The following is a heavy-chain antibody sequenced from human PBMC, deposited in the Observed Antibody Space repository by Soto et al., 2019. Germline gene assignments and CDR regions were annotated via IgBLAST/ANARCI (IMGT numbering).Heavy chain of an antibody. CDR3: ARASIFAYYYYYMDV. J-gene: IGHJ6*03. CDR2: IYYSGST. V-gene: IGHV4-31*03. CDR1: GGSISSGGYY. Sequence: SETLSLTCTVSGGSISSGGYYWSWIRQHPGKGLEWIGYIYYSGSTYYNPSLKSRVTISVDTSKNQFSLKLSSVTAADTAVYYCARASIFAYYYYYMDVWGKGTTVTVSS. D-gene: IGHD2-21*01.